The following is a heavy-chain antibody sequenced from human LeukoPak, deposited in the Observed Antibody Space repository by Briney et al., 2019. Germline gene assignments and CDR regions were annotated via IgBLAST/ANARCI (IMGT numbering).Heavy chain of an antibody. V-gene: IGHV1-46*01. CDR2: INPSGGST. D-gene: IGHD3-9*01. J-gene: IGHJ4*02. Sequence: ASVKVSCRASGYTFTSYYMHWGRKAPGQGLEWMGIINPSGGSTSYAQKFQGRVTMTRDMSTSTVYMELSSLRSEDTAVYYCARPPDILTGENFDYWGQGTLVTVSS. CDR1: GYTFTSYY. CDR3: ARPPDILTGENFDY.